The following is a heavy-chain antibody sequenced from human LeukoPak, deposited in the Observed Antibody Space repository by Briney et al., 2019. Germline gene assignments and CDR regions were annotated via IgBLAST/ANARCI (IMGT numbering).Heavy chain of an antibody. CDR1: GFTFSNYW. CDR3: AREDDWNYEDY. Sequence: PGGSLRLSCAASGFTFSNYWMSWVRQAPGKGLEWVANIKQDGSEKYYVNSVKGRFTISRGNAKNSLYLQMNSLRAEDPAIYYCAREDDWNYEDYWGQGTLVTVSS. CDR2: IKQDGSEK. V-gene: IGHV3-7*01. J-gene: IGHJ4*02. D-gene: IGHD1-7*01.